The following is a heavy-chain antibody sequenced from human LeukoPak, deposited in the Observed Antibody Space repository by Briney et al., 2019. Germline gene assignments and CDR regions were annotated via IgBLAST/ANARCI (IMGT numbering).Heavy chain of an antibody. V-gene: IGHV4-4*07. D-gene: IGHD3-10*01. CDR1: GGSISSYY. CDR3: ARDRKGNGSGSYYIRAFDI. J-gene: IGHJ3*02. Sequence: PSEALSLTCIDSGGSISSYYWSWIRQPAGKGLEWIGRIYTSVGTNYNPSLKSRVTMSVDTSKKQFSLKLSSVSAADTAVYYCARDRKGNGSGSYYIRAFDIWGQGTMVTVSS. CDR2: IYTSVGT.